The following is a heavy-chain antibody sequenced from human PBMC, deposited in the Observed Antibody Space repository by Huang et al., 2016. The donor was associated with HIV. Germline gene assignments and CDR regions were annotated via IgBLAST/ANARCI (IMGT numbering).Heavy chain of an antibody. D-gene: IGHD6-19*01. V-gene: IGHV3-30*14. CDR2: ISCDVRNK. CDR1: GFTFRDHP. J-gene: IGHJ4*02. CDR3: ARDTTTVAGLDF. Sequence: QVQLVESGGGVVQPGRSLRLSCVVSGFTFRDHPMHWVRQAPGKGLEWVSVISCDVRNKFYADFVRGRFTISRDNSKNSLYLQLNSLTPADTSIYYCARDTTTVAGLDFWGQGALVTVSS.